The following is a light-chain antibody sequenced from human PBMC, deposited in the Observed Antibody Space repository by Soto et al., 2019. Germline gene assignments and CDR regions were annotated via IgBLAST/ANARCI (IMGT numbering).Light chain of an antibody. Sequence: DIVMTQSPDSLAVSLGERATINCKSSQTVLDSFNNKDYLTWYQQKPWKAPKLLIYKASTLKSGVPSRFSGSGSGTDFTLTISRLEPEDYAVYYCQQYGHSSWSFGQGTKVDIK. CDR1: QTVLDSFNNKDY. V-gene: IGKV4-1*01. CDR2: KAS. CDR3: QQYGHSSWS. J-gene: IGKJ1*01.